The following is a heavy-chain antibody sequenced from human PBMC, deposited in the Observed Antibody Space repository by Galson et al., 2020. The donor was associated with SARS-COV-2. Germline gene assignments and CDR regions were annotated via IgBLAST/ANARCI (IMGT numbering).Heavy chain of an antibody. D-gene: IGHD3-10*01. CDR2: ISAYNGNT. CDR3: ARERGELLWFGELFTRVGYYYGMDV. Sequence: ASVKVPCTASGYTFTSYGISWVRQAPGQGLEWMGWISAYNGNTNYAQKLQGRVTMTTDTSTSTAYMELRSLRSDDTAVYYCARERGELLWFGELFTRVGYYYGMDVWGQGTTVTVSS. V-gene: IGHV1-18*01. J-gene: IGHJ6*02. CDR1: GYTFTSYG.